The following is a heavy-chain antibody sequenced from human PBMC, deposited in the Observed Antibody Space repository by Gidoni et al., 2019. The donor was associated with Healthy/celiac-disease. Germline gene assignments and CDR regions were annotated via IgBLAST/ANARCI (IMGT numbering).Heavy chain of an antibody. D-gene: IGHD4-17*01. CDR2: ISYDGSNK. CDR3: ARDLLTTVAPGLGMDV. J-gene: IGHJ6*02. CDR1: GVTFGRYA. Sequence: QVQLVESGGGGVQPGRSLRLPCEASGVTFGRYAMHWVRQAPGKGLGWVAVISYDGSNKYYADSVKGRFTISRDNSKNTLYLQMNSLRAEDTAVYYCARDLLTTVAPGLGMDVWGQGTTVTVSS. V-gene: IGHV3-30-3*01.